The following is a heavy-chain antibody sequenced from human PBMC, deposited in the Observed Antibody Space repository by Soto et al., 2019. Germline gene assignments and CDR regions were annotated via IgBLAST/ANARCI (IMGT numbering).Heavy chain of an antibody. J-gene: IGHJ4*02. CDR2: SRNKANSYTT. CDR3: TRASNTVTPFDC. Sequence: PGGSLRLSCAASGFTFSDHYMDWVRQTPGKGLEWVGRSRNKANSYTTQYAASVKGRFTISRDDSKNSLYLQMDSLKTEDTAVYYCTRASNTVTPFDCWGQGARVTVSS. D-gene: IGHD4-17*01. CDR1: GFTFSDHY. V-gene: IGHV3-72*01.